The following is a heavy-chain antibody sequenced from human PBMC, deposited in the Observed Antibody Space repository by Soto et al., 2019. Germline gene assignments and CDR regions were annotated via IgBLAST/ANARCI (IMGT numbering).Heavy chain of an antibody. Sequence: SETLSLTCTVSGGSISSYYWSWIRQPPGEGLEWIGYIYYSGSTNYNPSLKSRVTISVDTSKNQFSLKLSSVTAADTAVYYCARSVPYYDFWSGYYPYYYGMDVWGQGTTVTVSS. V-gene: IGHV4-59*01. J-gene: IGHJ6*02. D-gene: IGHD3-3*01. CDR1: GGSISSYY. CDR2: IYYSGST. CDR3: ARSVPYYDFWSGYYPYYYGMDV.